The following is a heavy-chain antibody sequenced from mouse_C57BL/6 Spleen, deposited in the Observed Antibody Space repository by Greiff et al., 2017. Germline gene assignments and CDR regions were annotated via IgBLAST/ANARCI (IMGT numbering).Heavy chain of an antibody. J-gene: IGHJ4*01. CDR3: ARAPYYYGSRDAMDY. Sequence: EVQLQESGGGLVKPGGSLKLSCAASGFTFSSYAMSWVRQTPEKRLEWVATISDGGSYTYYPDNVKGRFTISRDNAKNNLYLQMSHLKSEDTAMYYCARAPYYYGSRDAMDYWGQGTSVTVSS. CDR2: ISDGGSYT. CDR1: GFTFSSYA. D-gene: IGHD1-1*01. V-gene: IGHV5-4*01.